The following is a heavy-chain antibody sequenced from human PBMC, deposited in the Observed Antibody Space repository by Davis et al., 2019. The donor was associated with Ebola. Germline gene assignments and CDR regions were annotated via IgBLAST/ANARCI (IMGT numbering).Heavy chain of an antibody. V-gene: IGHV3-53*01. CDR1: GFIVSDKY. J-gene: IGHJ2*01. Sequence: GESLKISCAASGFIVSDKYMSWVRQAPGKGLEWVSVLYRDGRTYYADSVKGRFTISRDNSKNTLFLQMNSLRAEDTAMYHCARHAYGDFWYFDFWGRGTRVTVSS. D-gene: IGHD4-17*01. CDR3: ARHAYGDFWYFDF. CDR2: LYRDGRT.